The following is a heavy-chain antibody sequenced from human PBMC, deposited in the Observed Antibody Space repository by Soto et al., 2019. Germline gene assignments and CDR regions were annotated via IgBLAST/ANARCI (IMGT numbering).Heavy chain of an antibody. D-gene: IGHD2-2*01. V-gene: IGHV3-30*18. J-gene: IGHJ5*02. CDR1: GFSFSKYG. CDR3: ANDRVIQLLPIWPDP. Sequence: QEHLVESGGGVLQPGTSLRLSCVASGFSFSKYGMHWVRQAPGKGLEWVASVSSDGSNKYYADSVKGRFTISRDNSKSTLYLQVDSLRGDDTAVYYCANDRVIQLLPIWPDPWGQGTLVTVSS. CDR2: VSSDGSNK.